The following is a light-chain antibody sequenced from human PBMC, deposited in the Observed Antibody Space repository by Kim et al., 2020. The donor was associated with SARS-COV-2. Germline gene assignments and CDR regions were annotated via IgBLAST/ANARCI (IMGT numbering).Light chain of an antibody. J-gene: IGKJ4*01. CDR1: QSVSSY. Sequence: SLSPGESATLSCRASQSVSSYLAWYQQKPGQAPRLLIYYASNRATGIPARFSGSGSGTDFTLTISSLEPEDFAVYYCQQRSNWPTFGGGTKVDIK. V-gene: IGKV3-11*01. CDR3: QQRSNWPT. CDR2: YAS.